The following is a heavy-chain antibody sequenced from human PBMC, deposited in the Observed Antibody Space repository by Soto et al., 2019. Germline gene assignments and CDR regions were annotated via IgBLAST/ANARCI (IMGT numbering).Heavy chain of an antibody. CDR2: IYYRGST. CDR1: GGSISSHY. D-gene: IGHD1-26*01. Sequence: SETLSLTCTVSGGSISSHYWSWVRQAPGKGLEWIGHIYYRGSTSYNPSLRSRSTISVDTSNNQFSLKLNSVTTADTAVYYCARDGRGVSGMDVWGQGTKVTVSS. V-gene: IGHV4-59*11. J-gene: IGHJ6*02. CDR3: ARDGRGVSGMDV.